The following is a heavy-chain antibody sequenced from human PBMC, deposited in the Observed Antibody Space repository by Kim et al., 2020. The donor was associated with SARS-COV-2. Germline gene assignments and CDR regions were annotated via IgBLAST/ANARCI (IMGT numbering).Heavy chain of an antibody. Sequence: SETLSPTCTVSGGSISSGGYYWIWIRQHPGKGLEWIGYIYYSGSTYYNPSLKSRVTISVDTSKNQFTLTLSSVTAADTAVYYCARGGTRGIAAHLGMDVWGQGTPVTVSS. V-gene: IGHV4-31*03. D-gene: IGHD6-13*01. CDR1: GGSISSGGYY. J-gene: IGHJ6*02. CDR3: ARGGTRGIAAHLGMDV. CDR2: IYYSGST.